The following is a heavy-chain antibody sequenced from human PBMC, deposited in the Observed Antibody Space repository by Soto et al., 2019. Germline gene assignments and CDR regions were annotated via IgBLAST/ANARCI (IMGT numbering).Heavy chain of an antibody. Sequence: GGSLRLSCAASGFTFRDYYISWIRQAPGKGLEWVSYISSSGSTIYYADSVKGRFTISRDNAKNSLYLQMNSLRAEDTAVYYCARDPIYGDYECYFDYWGQGTLVTVSS. J-gene: IGHJ4*02. CDR3: ARDPIYGDYECYFDY. CDR1: GFTFRDYY. CDR2: ISSSGSTI. D-gene: IGHD4-17*01. V-gene: IGHV3-11*01.